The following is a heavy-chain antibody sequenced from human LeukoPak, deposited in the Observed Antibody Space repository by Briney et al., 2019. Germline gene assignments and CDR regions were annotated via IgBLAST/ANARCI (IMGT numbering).Heavy chain of an antibody. CDR3: ARAGGFYYDSSGYLDY. J-gene: IGHJ4*02. CDR1: GYTFTGYY. Sequence: SVKVSCKASGYTFTGYYMHWVRQAPGQGLEWMGRIIPILGIANYAQKFQGRVTITADKSTSTAYMELSSLRSEDTAVYYCARAGGFYYDSSGYLDYWGQGTLVTVSS. CDR2: IIPILGIA. V-gene: IGHV1-69*04. D-gene: IGHD3-22*01.